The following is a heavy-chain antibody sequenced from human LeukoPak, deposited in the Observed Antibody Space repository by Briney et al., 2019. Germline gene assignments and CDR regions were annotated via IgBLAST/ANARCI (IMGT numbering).Heavy chain of an antibody. V-gene: IGHV4-34*01. CDR2: INHSGSN. Sequence: SETLSLTCAVYGGSFSGYYWSWIRQPPGKGLEWIGEINHSGSNNYNPSLKSRVTISVDTSKNQFSLKLSSVTAADTAVYYCARGGDSYGLEGYWGQGTLVTVSS. D-gene: IGHD5-18*01. J-gene: IGHJ4*02. CDR3: ARGGDSYGLEGY. CDR1: GGSFSGYY.